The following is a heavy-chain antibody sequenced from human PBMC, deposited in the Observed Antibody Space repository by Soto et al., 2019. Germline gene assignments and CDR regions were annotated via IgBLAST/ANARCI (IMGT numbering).Heavy chain of an antibody. V-gene: IGHV1-18*01. D-gene: IGHD6-6*01. Sequence: ASVKVSCKASGYTFTSYGISWVRQAPGQGLEWMGWISAYNGNTNYAQKLQGRVTMTTDTSTSTAYMELRSLRSDDTAVYYCARVGGNGQLVSSLIRPHAHYYYYMDVWGKGTTVTVSS. CDR1: GYTFTSYG. CDR3: ARVGGNGQLVSSLIRPHAHYYYYMDV. CDR2: ISAYNGNT. J-gene: IGHJ6*03.